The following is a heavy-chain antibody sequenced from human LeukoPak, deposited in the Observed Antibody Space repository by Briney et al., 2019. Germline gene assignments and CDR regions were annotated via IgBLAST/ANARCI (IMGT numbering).Heavy chain of an antibody. CDR2: MNPNSGNT. Sequence: ASVKVSCKASGYTFTSYDINWVRQATGQGLEWMGWMNPNSGNTGYAQKFQGRVTMTRNTSINTAYMELSSLRSEDTAVYYCARERSYPTDYHYYGMDVWGQGTTVTVSS. D-gene: IGHD3-16*02. J-gene: IGHJ6*02. CDR1: GYTFTSYD. V-gene: IGHV1-8*01. CDR3: ARERSYPTDYHYYGMDV.